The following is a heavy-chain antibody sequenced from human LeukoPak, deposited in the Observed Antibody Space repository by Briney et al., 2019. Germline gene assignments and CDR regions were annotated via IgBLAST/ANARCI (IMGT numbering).Heavy chain of an antibody. CDR3: ARGRDILTGPGGHWFDP. CDR2: IYTSGST. D-gene: IGHD3-9*01. Sequence: SETLSLTCTVSGGSISSYYWSWIRQPAGKGLEWIGRIYTSGSTNYNPSLKSRVTMSVDTSKNQFSLKLSSVTAADTAVYYCARGRDILTGPGGHWFDPWGQGTLVTVSS. CDR1: GGSISSYY. V-gene: IGHV4-4*07. J-gene: IGHJ5*02.